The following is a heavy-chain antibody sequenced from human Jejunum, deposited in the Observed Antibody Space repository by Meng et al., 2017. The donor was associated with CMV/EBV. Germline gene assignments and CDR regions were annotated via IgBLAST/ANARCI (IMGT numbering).Heavy chain of an antibody. V-gene: IGHV4-34*01. CDR2: INHSGST. CDR3: ARGRRSTSIVVVPAAIRGYYGMDV. Sequence: YWSWLRQPPGNGLEWIGEINHSGSTNYNPSLKSRVTISVDTSKNQFSLKLSSVTAADTAVYYCARGRRSTSIVVVPAAIRGYYGMDVWGQGTTVTVSS. D-gene: IGHD2-2*02. J-gene: IGHJ6*02. CDR1: Y.